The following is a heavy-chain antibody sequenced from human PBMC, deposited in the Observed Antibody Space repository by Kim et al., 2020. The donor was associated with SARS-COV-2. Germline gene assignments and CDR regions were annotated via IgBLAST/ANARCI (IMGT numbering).Heavy chain of an antibody. CDR2: INHSGST. D-gene: IGHD3-22*01. J-gene: IGHJ6*02. Sequence: SETLSLTCAVYGGSFSGYYWSWIRQPPGKGLEWIGEINHSGSTNYNPSLKSRVTISVDTSKNQFSLKLSSVTAADTAVYYCARGKVRYYDPESYYYYGMDVWGQGTTVTVSS. CDR1: GGSFSGYY. CDR3: ARGKVRYYDPESYYYYGMDV. V-gene: IGHV4-34*01.